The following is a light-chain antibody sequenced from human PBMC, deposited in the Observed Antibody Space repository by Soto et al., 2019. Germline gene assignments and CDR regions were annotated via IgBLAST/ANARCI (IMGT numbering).Light chain of an antibody. V-gene: IGKV3-15*01. CDR3: QQYNNWPPWT. Sequence: EIVTTQSPVTLSVSPGDTATLSCRASQSVRSNLAWYQQKPGQAPRLLIYGASTRATGIPARFSGSGFGTEFTLTISSLQSEDFAVYYCQQYNNWPPWTFGQGTKVEIK. CDR1: QSVRSN. CDR2: GAS. J-gene: IGKJ1*01.